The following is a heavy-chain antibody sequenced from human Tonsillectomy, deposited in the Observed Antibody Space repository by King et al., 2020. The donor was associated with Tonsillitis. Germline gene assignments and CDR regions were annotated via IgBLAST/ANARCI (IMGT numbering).Heavy chain of an antibody. CDR1: GYTFTSYG. V-gene: IGHV1-18*01. CDR2: ISPYNGYT. CDR3: ARDHSAVAGTAGNY. J-gene: IGHJ4*02. D-gene: IGHD6-19*01. Sequence: QLVQSGAEVKKPGASVKVSCKASGYTFTSYGISWVRHAPGQGLEWMGWISPYNGYTNYAQKLQGRVTMTTDTSTSTASLELRSPRSDDTAVYYCARDHSAVAGTAGNYWGQGTLVTVSS.